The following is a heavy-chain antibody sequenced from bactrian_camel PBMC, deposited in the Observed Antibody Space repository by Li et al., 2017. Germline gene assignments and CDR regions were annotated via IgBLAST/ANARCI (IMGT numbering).Heavy chain of an antibody. CDR2: VDNYGSM. CDR1: GYAYSRNC. D-gene: IGHD3*01. Sequence: VQLVESGGGSVQAGGSLELSCAASGYAYSRNCMAWFRQRPGQEREGVAAVDNYGSMSYADFVKARFTMSQDNSKNTLYLQMNSLKPEDTGMYYCAADIAPKDGGVWYGDYTNWGQGTQVTVS. V-gene: IGHV3S53*01. CDR3: AADIAPKDGGVWYGDYTN. J-gene: IGHJ4*01.